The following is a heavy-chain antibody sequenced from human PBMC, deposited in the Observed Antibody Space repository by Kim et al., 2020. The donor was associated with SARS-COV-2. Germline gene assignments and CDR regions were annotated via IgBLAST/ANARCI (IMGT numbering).Heavy chain of an antibody. V-gene: IGHV1-2*04. CDR1: GYTFTGYY. D-gene: IGHD3-10*01. J-gene: IGHJ6*02. Sequence: ASVKVSCKASGYTFTGYYMHWVRQAPGQGLEWMGWINPNSGGTNYAQKFQGWVTMTRDTSISTAYMELSRLRSDDTAVYYCARGFYGSGSRRYYGMDVWGQGTTVTVSS. CDR3: ARGFYGSGSRRYYGMDV. CDR2: INPNSGGT.